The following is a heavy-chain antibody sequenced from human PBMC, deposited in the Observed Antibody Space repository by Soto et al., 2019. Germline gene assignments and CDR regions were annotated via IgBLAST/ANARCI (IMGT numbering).Heavy chain of an antibody. CDR2: IYPGDSDT. J-gene: IGHJ6*02. Sequence: GESLKISCKGSGYSFTNSWIGWVRQMPGKGLEWMGIIYPGDSDTRYSPSFQGHVTISADKSITTAYLQWSSLKASDTAMYYCARFTIPGVVASAMDVWGQGTTVTVS. CDR1: GYSFTNSW. CDR3: ARFTIPGVVASAMDV. V-gene: IGHV5-51*01. D-gene: IGHD3-3*01.